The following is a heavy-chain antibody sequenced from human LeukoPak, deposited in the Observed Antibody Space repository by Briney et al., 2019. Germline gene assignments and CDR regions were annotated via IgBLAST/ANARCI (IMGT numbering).Heavy chain of an antibody. D-gene: IGHD1-26*01. V-gene: IGHV3-30*03. J-gene: IGHJ4*02. CDR1: GFTFSSYG. Sequence: PGGSLRLSCAASGFTFSSYGMHWVRQAPGKGLEWVAVISYDGSNKYSADSVKGRFTISRDNSKNTLYLQMNSLRPEDTAVFYCARDSVGAPVSYYFDYWGQGTLVTVSS. CDR2: ISYDGSNK. CDR3: ARDSVGAPVSYYFDY.